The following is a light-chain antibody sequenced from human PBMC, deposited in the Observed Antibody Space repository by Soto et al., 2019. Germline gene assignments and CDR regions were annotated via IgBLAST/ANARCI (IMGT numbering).Light chain of an antibody. J-gene: IGLJ2*01. Sequence: QSALTQPASVSGSPGQSITISCTGTSSDVGGYNYVSWYQQHPGKAPKLMIYEVSNRPSGVSNRFSGSKSGNTASLTISGLQAEDEADSYCSSSTSSSHVVFGGGPKVTVL. CDR3: SSSTSSSHVV. V-gene: IGLV2-14*01. CDR2: EVS. CDR1: SSDVGGYNY.